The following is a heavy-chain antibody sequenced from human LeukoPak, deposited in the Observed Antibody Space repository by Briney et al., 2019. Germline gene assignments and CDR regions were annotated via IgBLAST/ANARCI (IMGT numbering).Heavy chain of an antibody. CDR3: ARRRSWVAAPWGYFDL. Sequence: SETLSLTCAVYGVSFSGYYWSWIRQPPGKGLEWIGEINHSGSTNYNPSLKSRVTISVDTSKNQFSLKLSSVTAADTAVYYCARRRSWVAAPWGYFDLWGRGTLVTVSS. D-gene: IGHD2-15*01. V-gene: IGHV4-34*01. J-gene: IGHJ2*01. CDR1: GVSFSGYY. CDR2: INHSGST.